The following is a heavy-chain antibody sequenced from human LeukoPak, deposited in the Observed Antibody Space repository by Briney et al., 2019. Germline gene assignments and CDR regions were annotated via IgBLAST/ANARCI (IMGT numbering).Heavy chain of an antibody. CDR2: VDPEDGET. CDR3: ATGRNIVVVPAAMDY. V-gene: IGHV1-69-2*01. D-gene: IGHD2-2*01. Sequence: GASVKVSCKVSGYTFTDYYMHWVQQAPGKGLEWMGLVDPEDGETIYAEKFQGRVTITADTSTDAAYMELSSLRSEDTAVYYCATGRNIVVVPAAMDYWGQGTLVTVS. CDR1: GYTFTDYY. J-gene: IGHJ4*02.